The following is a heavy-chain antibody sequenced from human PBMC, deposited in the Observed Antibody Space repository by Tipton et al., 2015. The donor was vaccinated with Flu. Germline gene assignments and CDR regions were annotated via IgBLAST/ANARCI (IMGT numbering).Heavy chain of an antibody. Sequence: TLSLTCTVSGGSISSHYWSWIRQPAGKGLEWIGRIYTSGSTNYNPSLKSRVTMSVDTSKNQFSLKLSSVTAADTAVYYCAREGYYYDDAFDIWGQGTMVTVSS. CDR1: GGSISSHY. CDR2: IYTSGST. D-gene: IGHD3-22*01. V-gene: IGHV4-4*07. CDR3: AREGYYYDDAFDI. J-gene: IGHJ3*02.